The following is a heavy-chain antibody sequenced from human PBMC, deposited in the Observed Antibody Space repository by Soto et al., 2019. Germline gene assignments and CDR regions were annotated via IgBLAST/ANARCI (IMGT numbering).Heavy chain of an antibody. V-gene: IGHV3-66*01. D-gene: IGHD6-19*01. CDR1: GFTVSTNY. CDR2: IYSGGST. J-gene: IGHJ4*02. Sequence: PGGSLRLSCAASGFTVSTNYMSWVRQAPRKGLEWVSVIYSGGSTYYADSVKGRFTISRDNSKNTLYLQMNSLRAEDTAVYYCARESTAVAGTFDYWGQGTLVTVSS. CDR3: ARESTAVAGTFDY.